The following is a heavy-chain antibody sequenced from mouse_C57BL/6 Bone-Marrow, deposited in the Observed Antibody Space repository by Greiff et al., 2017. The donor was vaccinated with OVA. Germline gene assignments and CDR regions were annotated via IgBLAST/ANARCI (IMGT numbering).Heavy chain of an antibody. Sequence: EVQLQESGGGLVKPGGSLKLSCAASGFTFSAYGMHWVRQAPEKGLEWVAYISSGSSTVYYADTGKGRFTISRDNAKNTLILKMTTLRSEDTAMWCCARGLWFAYWGQGTLVTVSA. D-gene: IGHD3-1*01. J-gene: IGHJ3*01. CDR1: GFTFSAYG. V-gene: IGHV5-17*01. CDR2: ISSGSSTV. CDR3: ARGLWFAY.